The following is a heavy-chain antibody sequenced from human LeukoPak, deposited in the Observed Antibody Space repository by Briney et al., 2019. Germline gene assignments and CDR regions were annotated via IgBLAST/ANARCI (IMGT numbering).Heavy chain of an antibody. CDR3: ARDRPTGRSRGVVVQ. J-gene: IGHJ4*02. CDR1: GFTFDTYA. Sequence: PGQSLRLSCAASGFTFDTYAMTWTRQAPGKGPEWFSSISSGGTYIYYAESVMGRSTISRDNTKNFLYLQLSTLRVEDTAVYYCARDRPTGRSRGVVVQWGQGTLVTVSS. D-gene: IGHD2-15*01. V-gene: IGHV3-21*01. CDR2: ISSGGTYI.